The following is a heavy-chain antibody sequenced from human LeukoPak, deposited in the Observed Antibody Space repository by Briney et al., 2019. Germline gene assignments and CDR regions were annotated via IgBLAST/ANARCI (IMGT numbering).Heavy chain of an antibody. CDR3: TKDARYSGSYYGYYFDY. CDR1: GFTFANYA. CDR2: ISASGGST. D-gene: IGHD1-26*01. V-gene: IGHV3-23*01. Sequence: PGGSLRLSCAASGFTFANYAMTWVRQAPGKGLEWVSAISASGGSTDNADSVKGRFTISRDNSKNTLYLQMHRLREEDTAVSYGTKDARYSGSYYGYYFDYWGQGTLVTVSS. J-gene: IGHJ4*02.